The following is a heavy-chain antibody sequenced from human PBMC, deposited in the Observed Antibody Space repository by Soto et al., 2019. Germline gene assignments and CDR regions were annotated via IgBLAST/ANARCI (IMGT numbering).Heavy chain of an antibody. CDR1: GFTFSAFA. Sequence: GESLKISCAASGFTFSAFAMSWVRQAPGKGLEWVSTISEGGGTPFYADSVKGRFTISRDNSKNTLHLQMTTLRAEDTAVYFCAKRNRYYFDSWGQGSLVTVSS. CDR2: ISEGGGTP. V-gene: IGHV3-23*01. CDR3: AKRNRYYFDS. J-gene: IGHJ4*02.